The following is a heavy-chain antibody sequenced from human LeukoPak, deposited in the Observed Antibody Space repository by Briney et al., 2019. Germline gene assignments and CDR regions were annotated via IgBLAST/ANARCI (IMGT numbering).Heavy chain of an antibody. Sequence: PGGSLRLSCAASGFTFSSYAMSWVRQAPGKGLEWVSAISGSGGSTYYADSVKGRFTISRDNSKNTLYLQMNSLRAEDTAVYHCAKTFIPHSSRPNWFDPWGQGTLVTVSS. CDR3: AKTFIPHSSRPNWFDP. V-gene: IGHV3-23*01. J-gene: IGHJ5*02. CDR1: GFTFSSYA. CDR2: ISGSGGST. D-gene: IGHD6-13*01.